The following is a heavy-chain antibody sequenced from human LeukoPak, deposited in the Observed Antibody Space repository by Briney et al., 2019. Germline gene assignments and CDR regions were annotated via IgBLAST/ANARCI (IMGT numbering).Heavy chain of an antibody. J-gene: IGHJ4*02. CDR1: GYTFTGYY. V-gene: IGHV1-2*02. Sequence: ASVKVSCKASGYTFTGYYMRWVRQAPGQGLEWMGWINPNSGGTNYAQKFQGRVTMTRDTSISTAYMELSRLRSDDTAVYYCARGDGSGSYFDYWGQGTLVTVSS. CDR2: INPNSGGT. D-gene: IGHD3-10*01. CDR3: ARGDGSGSYFDY.